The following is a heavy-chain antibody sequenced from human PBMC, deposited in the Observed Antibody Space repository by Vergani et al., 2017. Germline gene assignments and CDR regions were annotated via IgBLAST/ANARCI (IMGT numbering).Heavy chain of an antibody. J-gene: IGHJ6*02. D-gene: IGHD3-3*01. CDR3: AKVPRSITIFGVVALFGMDV. V-gene: IGHV3-23*04. CDR2: ISGSGGST. CDR1: GFTFSSYA. Sequence: VQLVESGGGLVQPGGSLRLSCAASGFTFSSYAMSWVRQAPGKGLEWVSAISGSGGSTYYADSVKGRFTISRDNSKNTLYLQMNSLRAEDTAVYYCAKVPRSITIFGVVALFGMDVWGQGTTVTVSS.